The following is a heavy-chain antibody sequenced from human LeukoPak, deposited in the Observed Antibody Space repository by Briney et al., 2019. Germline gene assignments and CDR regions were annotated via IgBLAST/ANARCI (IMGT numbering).Heavy chain of an antibody. J-gene: IGHJ4*02. CDR3: AKSGQETTVTTQFDY. CDR2: ISWDGGST. V-gene: IGHV3-43*01. CDR1: GFTFDDYT. Sequence: GGSLRLSCAASGFTFDDYTMHWVRQAPGKGLEWVSLISWDGGSTYYADSVKGRFTISGDNSKNSLYLQMNSLRTEDTALYYCAKSGQETTVTTQFDYWGQGTLVTVSS. D-gene: IGHD4-17*01.